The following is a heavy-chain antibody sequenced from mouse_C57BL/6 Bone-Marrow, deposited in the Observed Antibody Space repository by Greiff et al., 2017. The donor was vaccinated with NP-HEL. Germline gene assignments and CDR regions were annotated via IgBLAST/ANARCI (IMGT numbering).Heavy chain of an antibody. CDR3: AREGGNYDNYYAMDY. V-gene: IGHV5-4*01. J-gene: IGHJ4*01. Sequence: EVHLVESGGGLVKPGGSLKLSCAASGFTFSSYAMSWVRQTPEKRLEWVATISDGGSYTYYPDNVKGRFTISRDNAKNNLYLQMSHLKSEDTAMYYCAREGGNYDNYYAMDYWGQGTSVTVSS. D-gene: IGHD2-4*01. CDR1: GFTFSSYA. CDR2: ISDGGSYT.